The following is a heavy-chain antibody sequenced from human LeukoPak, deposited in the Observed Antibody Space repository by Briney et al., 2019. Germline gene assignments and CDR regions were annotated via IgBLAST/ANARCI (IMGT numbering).Heavy chain of an antibody. D-gene: IGHD3-9*01. CDR3: ARGHMLTGYYNFAWFDP. V-gene: IGHV3-13*01. Sequence: PGGSLRLSCAASGFTFSSYDMHWVRQPTGKGLEWVPAIGTAGDTYYSHSVKGRFTISRENAKNSLYLHMNSLSAGDTAVYFCARGHMLTGYYNFAWFDPWGQGTLVTVSS. CDR1: GFTFSSYD. J-gene: IGHJ5*02. CDR2: IGTAGDT.